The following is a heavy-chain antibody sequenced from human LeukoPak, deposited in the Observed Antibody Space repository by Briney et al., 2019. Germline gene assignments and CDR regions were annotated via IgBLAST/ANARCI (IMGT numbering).Heavy chain of an antibody. CDR1: GFTFSDYA. D-gene: IGHD3-22*01. CDR2: ISDDGSGT. V-gene: IGHV3-23*01. Sequence: PGGSLRLSCAASGFTFSDYAMSWVRQAPGQGLEWVSTISDDGSGTYYADSVKGRFTISRDNSKNTLFLQINSLRAEDPAVYYCATDRERDPSVYYLVGGQGTLITVSS. CDR3: ATDRERDPSVYYLV. J-gene: IGHJ4*02.